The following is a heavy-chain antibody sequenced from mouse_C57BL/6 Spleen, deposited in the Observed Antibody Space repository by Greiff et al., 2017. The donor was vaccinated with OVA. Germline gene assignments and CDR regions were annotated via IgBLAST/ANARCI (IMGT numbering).Heavy chain of an antibody. Sequence: EVQLVESGPELVKPGASVKMSCKASGYTFTDYNMHWVKQSHGKSLEWIGYINPNNGGTSYNQKFKGKATLTVNKSSSTAYMELRSLTSEDSAVYYCAREGLYDYPVGFAYWGQGTTLTVSS. CDR1: GYTFTDYN. J-gene: IGHJ2*01. CDR3: AREGLYDYPVGFAY. V-gene: IGHV1-22*01. D-gene: IGHD2-4*01. CDR2: INPNNGGT.